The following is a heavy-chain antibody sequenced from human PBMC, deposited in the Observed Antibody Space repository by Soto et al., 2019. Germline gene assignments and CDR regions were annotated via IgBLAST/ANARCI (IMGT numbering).Heavy chain of an antibody. J-gene: IGHJ6*02. V-gene: IGHV4-59*01. CDR3: AGGSGSYQSYYYYGMDV. D-gene: IGHD3-10*01. Sequence: SETLSLTCTVSGGSISSYYCSWIRQPPGKGLEWIGYIYYSGSTNYNPSLKSRVTISVDTSKNQFSLKLSSVTAADTAVYYCAGGSGSYQSYYYYGMDVWGQGTTVTVSS. CDR2: IYYSGST. CDR1: GGSISSYY.